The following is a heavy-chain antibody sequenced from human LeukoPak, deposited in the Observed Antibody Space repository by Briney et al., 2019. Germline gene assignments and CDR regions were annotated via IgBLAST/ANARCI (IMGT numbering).Heavy chain of an antibody. CDR3: ARDFGWLSGFDN. CDR2: ISGGSNSI. V-gene: IGHV3-48*02. J-gene: IGHJ4*02. Sequence: GGSLRLSCAASGFTFSAYGMNWVRQAPGKGLEWISYISGGSNSIYYADSVKGRFTISRDNAKNSLYLQMNSLRDEDTAVYYCARDFGWLSGFDNWGQGTLVTVSS. CDR1: GFTFSAYG. D-gene: IGHD3-9*01.